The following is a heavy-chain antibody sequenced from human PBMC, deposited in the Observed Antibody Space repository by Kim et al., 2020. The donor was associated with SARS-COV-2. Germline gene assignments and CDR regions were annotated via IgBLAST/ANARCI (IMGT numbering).Heavy chain of an antibody. CDR3: ARGQRVLAAAAPVGRFDY. V-gene: IGHV4-34*01. CDR1: GGSFSGYY. D-gene: IGHD6-13*01. CDR2: INHSGST. Sequence: SETLSLTCAVYGGSFSGYYWSWIRQPPGKGLEWIGEINHSGSTNYNPSLKIRVTISVDTSKNQFSLKLSSVTAADTAVYYCARGQRVLAAAAPVGRFDYWGQGTLVTVSS. J-gene: IGHJ4*02.